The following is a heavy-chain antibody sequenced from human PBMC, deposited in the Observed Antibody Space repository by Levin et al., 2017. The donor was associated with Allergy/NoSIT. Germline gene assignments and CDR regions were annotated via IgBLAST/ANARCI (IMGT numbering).Heavy chain of an antibody. CDR1: GGSISTDNW. V-gene: IGHV4-4*02. Sequence: PSETLSLTCAVSGGSISTDNWWSWLRQPPGKGLEWIGEIYRSGDTNPHPSLRSRVPMSVDKSKNHFSLQLSSVTAADTAVYYCATVEGLFCAGVSCSYAFHYWGQGALVTVSS. J-gene: IGHJ4*02. CDR3: ATVEGLFCAGVSCSYAFHY. D-gene: IGHD3-9*01. CDR2: IYRSGDT.